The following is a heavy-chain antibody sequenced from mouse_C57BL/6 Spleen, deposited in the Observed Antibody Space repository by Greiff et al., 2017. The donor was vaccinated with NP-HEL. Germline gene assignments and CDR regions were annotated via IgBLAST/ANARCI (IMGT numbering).Heavy chain of an antibody. CDR3: ARSSPYDYDRYFDV. D-gene: IGHD2-4*01. CDR1: GYAFSSSW. CDR2: IYPGDGDT. Sequence: QVQLQQSGPELVKPGASVKISCKASGYAFSSSWMNWVKQRPGKGLEWIGRIYPGDGDTNYNGKFKGKATLTADKSSSTAYMQLSSLTSEDSAVYFCARSSPYDYDRYFDVWGTGTTVTVSS. V-gene: IGHV1-82*01. J-gene: IGHJ1*03.